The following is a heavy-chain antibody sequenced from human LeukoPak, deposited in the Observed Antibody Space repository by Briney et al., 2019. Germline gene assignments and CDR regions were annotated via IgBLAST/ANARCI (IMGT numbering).Heavy chain of an antibody. V-gene: IGHV1-18*04. Sequence: GASVKVSCKASGYTFTGYYMHWVRQAPGQGLEWMGWISACNGNTNYAQKLQGRVTMTTDTSTSTAYMELRSLRSDDTAVYYCARDISPHPPDYWGQGTLVTVSS. CDR1: GYTFTGYY. CDR3: ARDISPHPPDY. D-gene: IGHD1-14*01. CDR2: ISACNGNT. J-gene: IGHJ4*02.